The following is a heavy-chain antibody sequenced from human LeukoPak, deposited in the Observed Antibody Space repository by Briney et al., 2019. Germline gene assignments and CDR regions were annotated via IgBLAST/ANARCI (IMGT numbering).Heavy chain of an antibody. Sequence: SVKVSCKASGGTFSSYAISWVRQAPGQGLEWMGGIIPIFGTANYAQKFQGRVTITADESTSTAYMELSSLRSEDTAVYYCARFTIFGVVTYYYYYGMDVWGQGTTVTVSS. CDR3: ARFTIFGVVTYYYYYGMDV. CDR2: IIPIFGTA. D-gene: IGHD3-3*01. J-gene: IGHJ6*02. V-gene: IGHV1-69*13. CDR1: GGTFSSYA.